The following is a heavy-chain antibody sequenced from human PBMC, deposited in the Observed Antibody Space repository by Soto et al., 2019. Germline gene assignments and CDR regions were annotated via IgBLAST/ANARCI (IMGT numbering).Heavy chain of an antibody. J-gene: IGHJ4*02. CDR1: GFTFRSYW. CDR3: ASGGSSLNFDS. Sequence: GGSLRLSCVASGFTFRSYWMQWVRQAPGKGLVWVSWINSDGSSTSYADSVKGRFTISRDNAKNTLYLQMNSLIAEDTAVYYCASGGSSLNFDSWGQGTLVTVS. V-gene: IGHV3-74*01. CDR2: INSDGSST. D-gene: IGHD6-6*01.